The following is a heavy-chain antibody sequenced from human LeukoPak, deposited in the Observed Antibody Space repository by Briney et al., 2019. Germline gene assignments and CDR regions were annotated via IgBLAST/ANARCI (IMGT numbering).Heavy chain of an antibody. J-gene: IGHJ4*02. CDR1: GFSFSSHA. V-gene: IGHV3-30*10. Sequence: GGSLRLSCAASGFSFSSHAMHWVRQAPGMGPERVAVVSHDGNTKYYMDSVRGRFTISRDNSKSTFFLQLNGLRTGDTAVYYCARAIMGTENLDFWGQGTLVTVSS. D-gene: IGHD5-18*01. CDR3: ARAIMGTENLDF. CDR2: VSHDGNTK.